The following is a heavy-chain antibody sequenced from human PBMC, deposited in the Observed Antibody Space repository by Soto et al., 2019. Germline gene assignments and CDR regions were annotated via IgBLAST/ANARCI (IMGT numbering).Heavy chain of an antibody. CDR3: ARNRRDSSGFDYFHGMDV. Sequence: LGESLKISCQSSGYIFSYYWIAWVRQTPGRGLEWLGIIYPEDSDTKYSPSFQGRVTMSVDKSINTAYLQWSSLKASDTAIYYCARNRRDSSGFDYFHGMDVWGPGTTVTVSS. D-gene: IGHD3-9*01. CDR2: IYPEDSDT. V-gene: IGHV5-51*01. CDR1: GYIFSYYW. J-gene: IGHJ6*02.